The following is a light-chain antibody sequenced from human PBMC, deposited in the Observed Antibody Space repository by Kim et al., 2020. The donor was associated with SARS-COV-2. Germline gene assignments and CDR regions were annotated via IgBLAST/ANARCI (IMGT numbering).Light chain of an antibody. Sequence: EIVITQSPATLSVSPGERATLSCRASQSVSSNLAWYQQKPGQAPRLLIYGASTRATGIPARFSGSGSGTEFTLTISSLQSEDFAVYYCQQYNNWPPLPFGGGTKVDIK. CDR1: QSVSSN. V-gene: IGKV3-15*01. J-gene: IGKJ4*01. CDR2: GAS. CDR3: QQYNNWPPLP.